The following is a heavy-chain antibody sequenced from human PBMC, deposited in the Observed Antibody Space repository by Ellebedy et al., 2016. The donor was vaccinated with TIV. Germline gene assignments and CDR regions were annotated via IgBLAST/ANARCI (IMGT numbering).Heavy chain of an antibody. CDR2: ISPNGGST. D-gene: IGHD3-22*01. Sequence: PGGSLRLSCVASGFTFSSYSMNWVRQAPGKGLEWVSTISPNGGSTNYADSVKGRFTVSRDNSKNTLYLQMNSLRAEDTAIYYCPRGSAYYNYWGQGTLVTVSS. CDR1: GFTFSSYS. CDR3: PRGSAYYNY. J-gene: IGHJ4*02. V-gene: IGHV3-23*01.